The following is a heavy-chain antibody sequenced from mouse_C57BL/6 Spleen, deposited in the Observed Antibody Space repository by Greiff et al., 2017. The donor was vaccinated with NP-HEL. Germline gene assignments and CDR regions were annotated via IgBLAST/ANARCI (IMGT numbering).Heavy chain of an antibody. D-gene: IGHD2-4*01. J-gene: IGHJ2*01. CDR2: IDPSDSYT. CDR3: ASQKARDYLFDY. V-gene: IGHV1-59*01. Sequence: QVQLQQPGAELVRPGTSVKLSCKASGYTFTSYWMHWVKQRPGQGLEWIGVIDPSDSYTNYNQKFKGKATLTVDTSSSTAYMQLSSLTSEDSSVYSCASQKARDYLFDYWGQGTTLTVSS. CDR1: GYTFTSYW.